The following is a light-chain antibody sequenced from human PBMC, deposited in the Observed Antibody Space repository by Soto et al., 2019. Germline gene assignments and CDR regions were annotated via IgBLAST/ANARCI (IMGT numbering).Light chain of an antibody. Sequence: QSALTQPASVSGSPGQSITISCTGNSSDVGSYNLVSWYQQHPGKAPKLMIYEGSKRPSGVSNRFSGSKSCNTASLTISGLQAEDEADYYCCSYAGSSTVVFGGGTKVTVL. CDR3: CSYAGSSTVV. CDR1: SSDVGSYNL. J-gene: IGLJ2*01. CDR2: EGS. V-gene: IGLV2-23*01.